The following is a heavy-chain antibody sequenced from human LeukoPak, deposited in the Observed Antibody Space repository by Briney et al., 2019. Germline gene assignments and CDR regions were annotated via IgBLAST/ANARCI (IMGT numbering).Heavy chain of an antibody. V-gene: IGHV4-39*01. Sequence: SETLSLTCTVSGGSISSSGYYWGWIRQPPGKGLEWIGSIYYSGSTYYNPSLKSRVTISVDTSKNQFSLKLSSVTAADTAVYYCARVDGDGYNIPDYWGQGTLVTVSS. J-gene: IGHJ4*02. CDR1: GGSISSSGYY. CDR2: IYYSGST. D-gene: IGHD5-24*01. CDR3: ARVDGDGYNIPDY.